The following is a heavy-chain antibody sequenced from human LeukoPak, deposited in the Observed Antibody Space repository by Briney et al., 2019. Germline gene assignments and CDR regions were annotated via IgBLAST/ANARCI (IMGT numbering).Heavy chain of an antibody. CDR3: ARRHGRCSDGSCYYPDY. Sequence: PWASVKVSCKASGYTFTSYDINWVRQATGQGLEWMGWMNPNSGNTGYAQKFQGRVTMTRNSSITTAYMELSSLRSEDTAAYYCARRHGRCSDGSCYYPDYWGQGTLVTVSS. J-gene: IGHJ4*02. CDR1: GYTFTSYD. D-gene: IGHD2-15*01. CDR2: MNPNSGNT. V-gene: IGHV1-8*01.